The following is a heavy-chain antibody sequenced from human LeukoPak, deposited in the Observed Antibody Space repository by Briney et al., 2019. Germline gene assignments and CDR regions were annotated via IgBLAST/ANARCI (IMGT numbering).Heavy chain of an antibody. V-gene: IGHV1-69*05. CDR1: GGTFSSYA. J-gene: IGHJ4*02. Sequence: SSVKVSFKASGGTFSSYAISWVRQAPGQGLEWMGRIIPIFGTANYAQKFQGRVTITTDESTSTAYMELSSLRSEDTAVYYCARGGYDSSGYCDYWGQGTLVTVSS. D-gene: IGHD3-22*01. CDR3: ARGGYDSSGYCDY. CDR2: IIPIFGTA.